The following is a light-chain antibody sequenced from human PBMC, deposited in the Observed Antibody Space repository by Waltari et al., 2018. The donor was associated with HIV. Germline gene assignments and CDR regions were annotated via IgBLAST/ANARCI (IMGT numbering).Light chain of an antibody. CDR1: SSDIGGYKY. V-gene: IGLV2-14*01. J-gene: IGLJ3*02. CDR3: SSFTGTTALV. Sequence: QSALTQPASVSGSPGQSITISCTGTSSDIGGYKYVSWFQPHPDTAPKLIIYEVSNRPSEIANRFAGSKSGNTASLTISGLQAEDEADYYCSSFTGTTALVFGGGTKLTVL. CDR2: EVS.